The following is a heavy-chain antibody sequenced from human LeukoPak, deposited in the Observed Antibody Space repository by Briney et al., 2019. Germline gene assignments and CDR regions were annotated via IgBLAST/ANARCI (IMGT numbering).Heavy chain of an antibody. J-gene: IGHJ4*02. Sequence: GGSLRLSCAASGLTFSSYAMSWVRQAPGKGLEWVSAISGSGGSTYYADSVKGRFTISRDNSKNTLYPQMNSLRGEDTAIYYCAKTSCSGGSCATDYWGQGTPVTVSS. CDR3: AKTSCSGGSCATDY. D-gene: IGHD2-15*01. CDR2: ISGSGGST. V-gene: IGHV3-23*01. CDR1: GLTFSSYA.